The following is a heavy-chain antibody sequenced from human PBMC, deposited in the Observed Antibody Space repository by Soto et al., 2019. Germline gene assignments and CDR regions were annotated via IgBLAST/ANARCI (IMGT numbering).Heavy chain of an antibody. CDR3: ARVSTAAGPDYYYGMDV. CDR2: IYYSGSS. J-gene: IGHJ6*02. CDR1: GGSISSGDYY. V-gene: IGHV4-30-4*01. Sequence: SETLSLTCTVSGGSISSGDYYWSWIRQPPGKGLEWIGYIYYSGSSYYNPSLKSRVTISVDTSKNQFSLKLSSVTAADTAVYYCARVSTAAGPDYYYGMDVWGQGTTVTVSS. D-gene: IGHD6-13*01.